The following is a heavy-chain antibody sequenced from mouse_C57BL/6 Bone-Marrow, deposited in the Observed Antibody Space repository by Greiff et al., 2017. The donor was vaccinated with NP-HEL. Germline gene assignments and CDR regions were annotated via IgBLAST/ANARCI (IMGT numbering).Heavy chain of an antibody. CDR2: ISSGSSTI. CDR1: GFTFSDYG. J-gene: IGHJ3*01. Sequence: VQLKESGGGLVKPGGSLKLSCAASGFTFSDYGMHWVRQAPEKGLEWVAYISSGSSTIYYADTVKGRFTISRDNAKNTLFLQMTSLRSEDTAMYYCARPGSSGYAWFAYWGQGTLVTVSA. CDR3: ARPGSSGYAWFAY. D-gene: IGHD3-2*02. V-gene: IGHV5-17*01.